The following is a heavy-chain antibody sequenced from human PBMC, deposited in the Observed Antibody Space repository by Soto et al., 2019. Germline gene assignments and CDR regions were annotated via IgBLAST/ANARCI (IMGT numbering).Heavy chain of an antibody. CDR2: ISYSGST. D-gene: IGHD3-22*01. CDR3: ARHRTVGYYYDSSGPIDY. V-gene: IGHV4-39*01. Sequence: SETLSLTCTVSGGSISGSNYYWGWIRQPPGKGLEWIAYISYSGSTYYNPSLKSRVTISVDTIKNQFSLKLSSVAAADTAVYYCARHRTVGYYYDSSGPIDYWGQGTLVTVSS. CDR1: GGSISGSNYY. J-gene: IGHJ4*02.